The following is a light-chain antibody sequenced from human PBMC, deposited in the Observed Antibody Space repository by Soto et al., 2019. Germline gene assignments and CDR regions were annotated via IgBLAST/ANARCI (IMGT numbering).Light chain of an antibody. CDR1: QYISNY. J-gene: IGKJ4*01. CDR2: DAS. Sequence: DIQMTQSPSSLSPSVGDRVTITCQASQYISNYLNWYQQEPGKAPKLLIYDASNLETGIPSRFNGSGSGTDFTLTINSLQPGDVATYYCQHYQTLPLTFGGGTKVEIK. CDR3: QHYQTLPLT. V-gene: IGKV1-33*01.